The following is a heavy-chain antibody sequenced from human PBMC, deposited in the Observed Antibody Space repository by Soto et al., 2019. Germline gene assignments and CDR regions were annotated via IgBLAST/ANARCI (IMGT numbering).Heavy chain of an antibody. CDR1: GFTFRDYY. Sequence: QVHLVESGGGLVRPGGSLRLSCEASGFTFRDYYMTWFRQAPGKGLEWLSYIDSSTKYTNYADSVKGRFTISRDNAKNSLYLQMNSLRADDTAVYYCAREYYYTMDVWGQWTMVTVSS. J-gene: IGHJ6*02. CDR3: AREYYYTMDV. CDR2: IDSSTKYT. V-gene: IGHV3-11*05.